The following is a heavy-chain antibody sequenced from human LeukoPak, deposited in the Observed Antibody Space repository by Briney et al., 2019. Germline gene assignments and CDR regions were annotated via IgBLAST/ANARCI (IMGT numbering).Heavy chain of an antibody. Sequence: SETLSLTCTVSGDSISSYLWSWIRQPPGKGLEWIGNISYSGNTNYNPSLKSRVTISVDTSKNQFSLKLASVTAADTAIYYCAKGAGGFSYYNWFDPWGQGTLVTVSS. D-gene: IGHD5-18*01. CDR1: GDSISSYL. V-gene: IGHV4-59*12. J-gene: IGHJ5*02. CDR2: ISYSGNT. CDR3: AKGAGGFSYYNWFDP.